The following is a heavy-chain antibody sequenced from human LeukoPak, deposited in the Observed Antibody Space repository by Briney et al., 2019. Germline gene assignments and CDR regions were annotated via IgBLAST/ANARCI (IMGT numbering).Heavy chain of an antibody. D-gene: IGHD6-6*01. CDR2: IYTSGST. CDR1: GGSISSGSYY. CDR3: ARDVPSGSIAGDWFDP. Sequence: EASETLSLTCTVSGGSISSGSYYWSWIRQPAGKGLEWIGRIYTSGSTNYNPSLKSRVTISVDTSKNQFSLKLSSVTAADTAVYYCARDVPSGSIAGDWFDPWGQGTLVTVSS. V-gene: IGHV4-61*02. J-gene: IGHJ5*02.